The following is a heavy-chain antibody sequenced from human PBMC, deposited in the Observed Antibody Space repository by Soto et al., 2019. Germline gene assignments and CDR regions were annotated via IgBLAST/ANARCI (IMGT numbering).Heavy chain of an antibody. D-gene: IGHD1-1*01. CDR3: TRGDGIQLGALAGRYFYYNMNV. Sequence: SETLSLTCTVSGGSISTYYWSWIRQPPGKGLEWIGYIYYSGTTTYNPSLKSRVTISVDTSKNQFSLKVSSVTAADTAVYYCTRGDGIQLGALAGRYFYYNMNVWGQGTTVTVSS. CDR1: GGSISTYY. J-gene: IGHJ6*02. CDR2: IYYSGTT. V-gene: IGHV4-59*01.